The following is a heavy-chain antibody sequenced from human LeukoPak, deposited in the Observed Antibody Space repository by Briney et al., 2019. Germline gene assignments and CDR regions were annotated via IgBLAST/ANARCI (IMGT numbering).Heavy chain of an antibody. D-gene: IGHD6-13*01. V-gene: IGHV3-23*01. CDR1: GFTFNNYV. Sequence: GGSLRLSCAASGFTFNNYVMTWVRQAPGKGLEWVSGISDSGGSTYYADSVKGRFTISRDNSKNTLYLQMNNLGADDTAVYYCAKGDSNWYWYFDYWGQGTLVTVSS. J-gene: IGHJ4*02. CDR2: ISDSGGST. CDR3: AKGDSNWYWYFDY.